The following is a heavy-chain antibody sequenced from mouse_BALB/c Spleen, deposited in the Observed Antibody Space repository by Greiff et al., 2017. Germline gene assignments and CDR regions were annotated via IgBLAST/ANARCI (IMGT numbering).Heavy chain of an antibody. CDR1: GFTFSSFG. CDR3: ARGDGYYGYFDV. V-gene: IGHV5-17*02. Sequence: EVQLVESGGGLVQPGGSRKLSCAASGFTFSSFGMHWVRQAPEKGLEWVAYISSGSSTIYYADTVKGRFTITRDNPKNTLFLQMTSLRSEDTAMYYCARGDGYYGYFDVWGAGTTVTVSA. D-gene: IGHD2-3*01. CDR2: ISSGSSTI. J-gene: IGHJ1*01.